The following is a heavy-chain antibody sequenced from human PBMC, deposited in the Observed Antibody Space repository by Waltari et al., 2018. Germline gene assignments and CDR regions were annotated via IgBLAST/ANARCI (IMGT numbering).Heavy chain of an antibody. J-gene: IGHJ4*02. CDR1: GYTFTDYY. V-gene: IGHV1-69-2*01. CDR3: ATLNFYGSGSYPRRPYFDY. CDR2: VEPEDGET. D-gene: IGHD3-10*01. Sequence: EVQLVQSGAEVKKPGATVKISCKASGYTFTDYYMHWVQQAPGKGLEWMGRVEPEDGETIYAEKCQGRVTITADTSTDTAYMELSSLRSEDTAVYYCATLNFYGSGSYPRRPYFDYWGQGTLVTVSS.